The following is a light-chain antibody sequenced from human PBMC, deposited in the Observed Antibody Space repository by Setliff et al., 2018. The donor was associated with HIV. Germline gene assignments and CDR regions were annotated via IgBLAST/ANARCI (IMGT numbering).Light chain of an antibody. V-gene: IGLV2-14*01. J-gene: IGLJ1*01. CDR3: SSYGGNLYV. CDR2: EVS. Sequence: QSALAQPASVSGSPGQSITISCTGSSSDIGSWNFVSWYQQYPDKAPKTMIYEVSKRPSGVSDRFSGSKSGYTASLTISGLQPDDEADYYCSSYGGNLYVFGTGTKVTVL. CDR1: SSDIGSWNF.